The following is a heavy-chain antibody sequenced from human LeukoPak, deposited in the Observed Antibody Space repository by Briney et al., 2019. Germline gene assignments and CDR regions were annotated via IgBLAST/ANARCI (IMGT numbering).Heavy chain of an antibody. D-gene: IGHD5-18*01. CDR3: ARGRIQHNWFDP. Sequence: SETLSLTCAVYGGSFSGYYWSWIRQPPGKGLGWIGEINHSGSTNYNPSLKSRVTISVDTSKNQFSLKLSSVTAADTAVYYCARGRIQHNWFDPWGQGTLVTVSS. CDR2: INHSGST. CDR1: GGSFSGYY. J-gene: IGHJ5*02. V-gene: IGHV4-34*01.